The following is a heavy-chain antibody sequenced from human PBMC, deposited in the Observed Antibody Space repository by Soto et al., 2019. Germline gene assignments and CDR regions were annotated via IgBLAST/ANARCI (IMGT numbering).Heavy chain of an antibody. CDR2: INTDGSGT. V-gene: IGHV3-74*01. J-gene: IGHJ4*02. CDR3: ASPGVGGFDR. D-gene: IGHD3-16*01. CDR1: GFTFRTYW. Sequence: EVQLVESGGGLVQPGGSLRLSCAASGFTFRTYWMHWVRQVAGKGLEWVSHINTDGSGTSYADSVKGRFTISRDNAKNPLYLRMNQLRAEDTALYRCASPGVGGFDRWGQGTLVTVSS.